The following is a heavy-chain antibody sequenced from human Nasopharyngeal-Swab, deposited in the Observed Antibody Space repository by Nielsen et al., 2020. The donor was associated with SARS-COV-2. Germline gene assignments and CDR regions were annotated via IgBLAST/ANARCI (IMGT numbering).Heavy chain of an antibody. J-gene: IGHJ6*02. CDR1: GGSISSYY. D-gene: IGHD2-2*02. Sequence: SETLSLTCTVSGGSISSYYWSWIRQPPGKGLEWIGYIYYSGSTNYNPSLKSRVTISVDTSKNQFSLKLSSVTAADTAVYYCARDIPLDGYYYGMDVWGQGTTVTVSS. V-gene: IGHV4-59*12. CDR2: IYYSGST. CDR3: ARDIPLDGYYYGMDV.